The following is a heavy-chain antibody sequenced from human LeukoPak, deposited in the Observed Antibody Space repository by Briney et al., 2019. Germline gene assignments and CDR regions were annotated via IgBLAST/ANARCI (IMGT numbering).Heavy chain of an antibody. D-gene: IGHD2-15*01. CDR2: IYYSGST. Sequence: PSETLSLTCTVSGGSIRSYYWSWIRQPPGKGLEWIGYIYYSGSTNYNPSLKSRVTISVDTSKNQFSLKLSSVTAADTAVYYCARSRAYCSGGSCYNWFDPWGQGTLVTVSS. V-gene: IGHV4-59*01. J-gene: IGHJ5*02. CDR3: ARSRAYCSGGSCYNWFDP. CDR1: GGSIRSYY.